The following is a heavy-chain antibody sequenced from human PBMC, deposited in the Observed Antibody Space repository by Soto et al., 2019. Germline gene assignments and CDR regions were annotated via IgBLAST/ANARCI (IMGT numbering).Heavy chain of an antibody. J-gene: IGHJ4*02. V-gene: IGHV4-61*01. D-gene: IGHD2-15*01. CDR3: ARVRYCSGGSCYPNFDY. CDR1: GGSLSSSSYY. Sequence: SETLSLTCTVSGGSLSSSSYYWSWIRQPPGKGLEWIGYIYYSGSTNYNPSLKSRVTISVDTSKNQFSLKLSSVTAADTAVYYCARVRYCSGGSCYPNFDYWGQGTLVTVSS. CDR2: IYYSGST.